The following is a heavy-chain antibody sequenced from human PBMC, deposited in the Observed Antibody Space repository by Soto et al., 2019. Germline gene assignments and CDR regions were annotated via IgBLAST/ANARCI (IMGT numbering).Heavy chain of an antibody. CDR3: AHAFGGTSWPNDAFDV. CDR2: IYWDDDT. CDR1: GFSFTADGVG. V-gene: IGHV2-5*02. Sequence: QITLKESGPTLVKPTQTLTLTCIFSGFSFTADGVGVGWIRQPPGKALEWLALIYWDDDTRYRASLKSRLTITKXSXKYXVVLTMTNMDPVDTATYYCAHAFGGTSWPNDAFDVWGQGTVVTVSS. J-gene: IGHJ3*01. D-gene: IGHD3-16*01.